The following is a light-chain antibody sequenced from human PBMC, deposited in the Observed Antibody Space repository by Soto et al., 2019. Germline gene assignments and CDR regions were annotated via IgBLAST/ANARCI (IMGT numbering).Light chain of an antibody. J-gene: IGLJ3*02. CDR2: DVS. CDR1: SSDVGGYNY. CDR3: SSYTSSSTWV. V-gene: IGLV2-14*01. Sequence: QSALTQPASVSGSPGPSITISCTGTSSDVGGYNYVSWYQQHPGNAPKLMIYDVSTRPSGVYNRFSGSKSGNTASLTISGCQAEDEADYYCSSYTSSSTWVFGGGTKLTV.